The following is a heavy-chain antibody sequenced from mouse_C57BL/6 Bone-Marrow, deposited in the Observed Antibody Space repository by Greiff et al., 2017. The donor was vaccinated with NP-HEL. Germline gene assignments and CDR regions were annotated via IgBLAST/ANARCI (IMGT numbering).Heavy chain of an antibody. D-gene: IGHD1-1*01. V-gene: IGHV1-81*01. CDR1: GYTFTSYG. J-gene: IGHJ2*01. CDR3: ARSYGPYVDY. CDR2: LYPRSGNT. Sequence: VQLQESGAELARPGASVKLSCKASGYTFTSYGISWVKQSTGQGLEWIGELYPRSGNTYYNEKFKGKATLTADKSSSTAYMELRSLTSEDSAVYFCARSYGPYVDYWGQGTTLTVSS.